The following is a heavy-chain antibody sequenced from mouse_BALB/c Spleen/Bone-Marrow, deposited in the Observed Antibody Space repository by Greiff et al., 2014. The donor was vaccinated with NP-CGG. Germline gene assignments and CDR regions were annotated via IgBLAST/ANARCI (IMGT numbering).Heavy chain of an antibody. CDR3: ARSYRFWYFDV. CDR2: IHSNSGNT. J-gene: IGHJ1*01. Sequence: QVQLQQSGSVLVRPGTSVNLSCKASGFTFTSSWMHWAKQRPGQGLEWIGDIHSNSGNTYYNEKFKGKATLTVDSSSSTAYVDLSSLTSEDSAVYFCARSYRFWYFDVWGAGTTVTVSS. CDR1: GFTFTSSW. V-gene: IGHV1S130*01. D-gene: IGHD2-14*01.